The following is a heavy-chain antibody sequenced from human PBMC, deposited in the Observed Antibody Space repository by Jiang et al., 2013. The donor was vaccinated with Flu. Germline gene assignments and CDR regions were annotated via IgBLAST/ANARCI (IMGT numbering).Heavy chain of an antibody. Sequence: VQLVESGGGVVQPGRSRRLSCAASGFTFSLYPMHWVRQTPGKGLESVAVIALDGGSKYYAGSVKGRFTISRDNSQNTLYLEMNSLRDEDTALYFCARAQGDGYNQIDYWGQGTLVTVSS. D-gene: IGHD5-24*01. J-gene: IGHJ4*02. CDR1: GFTFSLYP. V-gene: IGHV3-30-3*01. CDR2: IALDGGSK. CDR3: ARAQGDGYNQIDY.